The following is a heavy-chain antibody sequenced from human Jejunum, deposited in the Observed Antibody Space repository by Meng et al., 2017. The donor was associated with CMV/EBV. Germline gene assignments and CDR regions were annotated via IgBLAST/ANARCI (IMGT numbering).Heavy chain of an antibody. CDR2: ISAYNGNT. V-gene: IGHV1-18*01. D-gene: IGHD2-21*02. J-gene: IGHJ4*02. CDR3: ARGVVTMIRYYFDY. CDR1: GYTFTSYG. Sequence: SGYTFTSYGISWVRQDPGQGLEWMGWISAYNGNTNYAQKLQGRVTMTTDTSTSTAYMELRSLRSDDTAVYYCARGVVTMIRYYFDYWGQGTPVTVSS.